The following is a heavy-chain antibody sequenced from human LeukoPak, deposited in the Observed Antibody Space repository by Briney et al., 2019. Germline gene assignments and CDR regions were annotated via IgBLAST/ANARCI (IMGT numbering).Heavy chain of an antibody. Sequence: ASVKVSCKASGYTFTSYDINWVRQAAGQGLEWMGWMNPNSGKAGDAQKVQGRVTMTRNTSISTAYMELSSLRSEDTAVYDCARVGPLRFLDGLSELKWFDPWGQGTLVTVSS. V-gene: IGHV1-8*01. CDR1: GYTFTSYD. D-gene: IGHD3-3*01. CDR3: ARVGPLRFLDGLSELKWFDP. J-gene: IGHJ5*02. CDR2: MNPNSGKA.